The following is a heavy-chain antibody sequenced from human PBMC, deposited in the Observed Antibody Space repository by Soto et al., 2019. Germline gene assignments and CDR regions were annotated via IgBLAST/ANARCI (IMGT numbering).Heavy chain of an antibody. CDR2: IVVGSGNT. CDR1: GFTFTSSA. V-gene: IGHV1-58*01. CDR3: AADFTVTTGFDY. D-gene: IGHD4-17*01. J-gene: IGHJ4*02. Sequence: GASVKGSCRASGFTFTSSAVHWVRQARGQRLEWIGWIVVGSGNTNYAQKFQERVTITRDMSTSTAYMELSSLRSKDTAVYYCAADFTVTTGFDYWGQGTLVTVSS.